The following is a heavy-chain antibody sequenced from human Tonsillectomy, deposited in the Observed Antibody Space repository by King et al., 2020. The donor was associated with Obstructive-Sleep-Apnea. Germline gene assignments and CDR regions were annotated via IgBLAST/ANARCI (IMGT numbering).Heavy chain of an antibody. CDR1: GYTFTSYA. D-gene: IGHD6-13*01. CDR2: INAGHGTT. CDR3: ARGGYSSSWYSWFDP. J-gene: IGHJ5*02. Sequence: QGQLVQSGAEVKKPGASVKVSCKASGYTFTSYAIHCVRQAPGQRLEWMGWINAGHGTTKYSQKFQGRVTITRDTSARTAYMALSSLRSEDTAVYYCARGGYSSSWYSWFDPWGQGTLVTVSS. V-gene: IGHV1-3*01.